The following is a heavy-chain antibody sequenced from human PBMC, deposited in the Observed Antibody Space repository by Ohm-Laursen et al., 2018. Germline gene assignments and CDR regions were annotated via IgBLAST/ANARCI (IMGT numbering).Heavy chain of an antibody. D-gene: IGHD6-13*01. V-gene: IGHV4-4*07. CDR3: ARLTKVANSSPFDY. Sequence: GTLSLTCTISGGAISSYYWSWIRQPAGKGLEWIGRINISGTNYNPSLKSRVTISVDTSKNQFSLKLSSVTAADTAVYYCARLTKVANSSPFDYWGRGTLVTVSS. CDR1: GGAISSYY. CDR2: INISGT. J-gene: IGHJ4*02.